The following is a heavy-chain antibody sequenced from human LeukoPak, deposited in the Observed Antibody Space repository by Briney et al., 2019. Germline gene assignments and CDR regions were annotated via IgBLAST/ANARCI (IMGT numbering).Heavy chain of an antibody. CDR1: GYTFTSYY. CDR3: AREVEDSWSTLQIDY. Sequence: ASVKVSCKASGYTFTSYYMHWVRQAPGQGLEWMGIINPSGGSTSYAQKFQGRVTMTRDTSTSTVYMELSSLRSEDTAVYYCAREVEDSWSTLQIDYWGQGTLVTVSS. V-gene: IGHV1-46*01. D-gene: IGHD1-26*01. CDR2: INPSGGST. J-gene: IGHJ4*02.